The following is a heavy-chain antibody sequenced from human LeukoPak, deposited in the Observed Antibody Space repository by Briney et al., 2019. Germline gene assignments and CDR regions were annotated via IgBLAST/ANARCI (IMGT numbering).Heavy chain of an antibody. J-gene: IGHJ3*02. V-gene: IGHV4-59*08. D-gene: IGHD1-1*01. Sequence: SETLSLTCTVSGGSISSYYWSWMRQPPGKGLEWIGYIYYSGSTNYNPSLKSRVTISVDTSKNQFSLKLSSVTAADTAVYYCASSLMRVSTGSYAFDIWGQGTMVTVSS. CDR1: GGSISSYY. CDR3: ASSLMRVSTGSYAFDI. CDR2: IYYSGST.